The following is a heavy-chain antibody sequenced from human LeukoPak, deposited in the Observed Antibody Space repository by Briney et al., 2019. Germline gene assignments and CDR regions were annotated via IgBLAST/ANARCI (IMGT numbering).Heavy chain of an antibody. D-gene: IGHD6-13*01. CDR2: ISYDGSNK. CDR3: AKDLEQQLGVPDY. CDR1: GFTFSSYD. V-gene: IGHV3-30*18. Sequence: PGRSLRLSCAASGFTFSSYDMHWVRQAPGKGLEWVAVISYDGSNKYYADSVKGRFTISRDNSKNTLYLQMNSLRAEDTAVYYCAKDLEQQLGVPDYWGQGTLVTVSS. J-gene: IGHJ4*02.